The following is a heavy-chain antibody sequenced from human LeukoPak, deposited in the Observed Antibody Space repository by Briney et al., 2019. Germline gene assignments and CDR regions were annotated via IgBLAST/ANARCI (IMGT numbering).Heavy chain of an antibody. J-gene: IGHJ4*02. D-gene: IGHD6-13*01. CDR1: GFTFSSYS. CDR3: ARAREYSSSWSYFDY. CDR2: ISSSSSYI. Sequence: PGGSLRLSCAASGFTFSSYSMNWVRQAPGKGLEWVSSISSSSSYIYYADSVKGRFTISRDNAKNSLYLQMNSLRAEDTAVYYCARAREYSSSWSYFDYWGQGTLVTVSS. V-gene: IGHV3-21*01.